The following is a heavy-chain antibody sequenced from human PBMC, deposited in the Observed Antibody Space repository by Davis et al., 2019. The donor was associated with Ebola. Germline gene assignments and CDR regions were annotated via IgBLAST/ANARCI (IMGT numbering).Heavy chain of an antibody. Sequence: PGGSLRLSCAASGFTFGDYYMSWIRQAPGKGLEYVSEISISGRTIKYADSVKGRFTISRDNAKKTLYLQMNSLRAEDTAVYYCESETRLGYWGQGTLVTVSS. V-gene: IGHV3-11*04. D-gene: IGHD1-1*01. CDR2: ISISGRTI. CDR1: GFTFGDYY. CDR3: ESETRLGY. J-gene: IGHJ4*02.